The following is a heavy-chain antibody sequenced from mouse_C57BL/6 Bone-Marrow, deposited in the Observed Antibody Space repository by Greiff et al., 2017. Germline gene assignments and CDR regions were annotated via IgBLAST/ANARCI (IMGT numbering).Heavy chain of an antibody. V-gene: IGHV1-55*01. D-gene: IGHD3-2*02. CDR3: ARRGSGHAFAY. Sequence: VQLQQPGAELVKPGASVKMSCKAPGSTFTSYWITWVKQRPGQGLEWIGDIYHGSGSTNYNEKCKSKATLTVATSSSAAYFQLSSLTSEDSAVYDCARRGSGHAFAYWGRGTLVTVSA. CDR2: IYHGSGST. CDR1: GSTFTSYW. J-gene: IGHJ3*01.